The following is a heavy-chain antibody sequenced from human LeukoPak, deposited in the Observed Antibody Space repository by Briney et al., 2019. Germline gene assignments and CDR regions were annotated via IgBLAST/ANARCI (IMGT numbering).Heavy chain of an antibody. CDR2: ISASRGIT. Sequence: GGSLRLSCAASGFNYSSYTMNWVRQAPGMGLEWLSYISASRGITYYADSVKGRFTISRDNAKNSLYLQMNSLRAEDTAVYYCAREVSGKPDYWGQGTLVTVSS. CDR1: GFNYSSYT. CDR3: AREVSGKPDY. D-gene: IGHD5-12*01. J-gene: IGHJ4*02. V-gene: IGHV3-48*04.